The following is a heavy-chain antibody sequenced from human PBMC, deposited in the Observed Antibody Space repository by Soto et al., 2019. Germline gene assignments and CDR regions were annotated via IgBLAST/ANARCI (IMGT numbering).Heavy chain of an antibody. J-gene: IGHJ4*02. CDR3: ARTGYGDHFDY. CDR1: GGSMSHYH. Sequence: SETLSLTCTVSGGSMSHYHWCWIRQSPGKGLEFIGYTHDSGIINYNPSLMSRVAISLDTSKNQFPLKLTSVTAADTALYYCARTGYGDHFDYWGRGTLVTVSS. D-gene: IGHD5-18*01. CDR2: THDSGII. V-gene: IGHV4-59*01.